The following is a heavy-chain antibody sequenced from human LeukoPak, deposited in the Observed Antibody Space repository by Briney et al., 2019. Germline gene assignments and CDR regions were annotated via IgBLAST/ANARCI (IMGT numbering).Heavy chain of an antibody. CDR3: VRDWGYDSSGYWQKYFDT. CDR1: GFTFTTFW. J-gene: IGHJ4*02. D-gene: IGHD3-22*01. CDR2: INHDGSST. Sequence: GGSLRLSCATSGFTFTTFWMHWVRQVPGKGLVWVSRINHDGSSTNYADSVKGRFTISRDNAKNTVHLQMNSLRAEDTAVYYCVRDWGYDSSGYWQKYFDTWGQGTLVTVSS. V-gene: IGHV3-74*01.